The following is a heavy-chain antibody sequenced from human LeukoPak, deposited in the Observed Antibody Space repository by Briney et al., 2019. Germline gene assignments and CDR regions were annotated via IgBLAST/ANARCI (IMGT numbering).Heavy chain of an antibody. V-gene: IGHV3-15*01. D-gene: IGHD3-22*01. CDR1: GFTFSNAW. J-gene: IGHJ3*02. Sequence: GGSLRLSCAASGFTFSNAWMSRVRQAPGKGLEWVGRIKSKTDGGTTDYAAPVKGRFTISRDDSKNTLYLQMNSLKTEDTAVYYCTTDFRAYSDYYDSSGYYYGPTNAFDIWGQGTMVTVSS. CDR2: IKSKTDGGTT. CDR3: TTDFRAYSDYYDSSGYYYGPTNAFDI.